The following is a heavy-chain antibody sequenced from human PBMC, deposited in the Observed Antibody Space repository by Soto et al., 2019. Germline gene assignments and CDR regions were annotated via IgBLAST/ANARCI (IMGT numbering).Heavy chain of an antibody. Sequence: GESLKISCKGSGYSFTSYWIGWVRQMPGKGLEWMGIIYPGDSDTRYSPSFQGQVTISADKSISTAYLQWSSLKASDTAMYYCARQDCSGGSCYIWLDPWGQGTLVTVSS. V-gene: IGHV5-51*01. CDR2: IYPGDSDT. J-gene: IGHJ5*02. CDR3: ARQDCSGGSCYIWLDP. D-gene: IGHD2-15*01. CDR1: GYSFTSYW.